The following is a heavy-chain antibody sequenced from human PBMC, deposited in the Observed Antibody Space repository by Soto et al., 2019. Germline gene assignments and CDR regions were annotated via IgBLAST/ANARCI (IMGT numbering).Heavy chain of an antibody. CDR1: GGSISSGGYY. V-gene: IGHV4-31*03. J-gene: IGHJ4*02. D-gene: IGHD5-18*01. CDR2: IYYSGST. CDR3: ARDRAAFRDGYNRRYFDY. Sequence: QVQLQESGPGLVKPSQTLSLTCTVSGGSISSGGYYWSWIRQHPGKGLEWIGYIYYSGSTYYNPSLKSRVTISVDTSKNQFSLKLSSVTAADTAVYYCARDRAAFRDGYNRRYFDYWCQGTLVTVSS.